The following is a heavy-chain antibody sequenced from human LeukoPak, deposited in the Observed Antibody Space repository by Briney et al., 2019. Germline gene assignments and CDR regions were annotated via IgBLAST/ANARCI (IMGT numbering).Heavy chain of an antibody. CDR2: MNPNSGNT. CDR1: GYTFTSYD. Sequence: ASVKDSCRASGYTFTSYDINWVRQATGQGLEWMGWMNPNSGNTGYAQKFQGRVTMTRNTSISTAYMELSSLRSEDTAVYYCARGTGTTIWFDPWGQGTLVTVSS. J-gene: IGHJ5*02. D-gene: IGHD1-1*01. V-gene: IGHV1-8*01. CDR3: ARGTGTTIWFDP.